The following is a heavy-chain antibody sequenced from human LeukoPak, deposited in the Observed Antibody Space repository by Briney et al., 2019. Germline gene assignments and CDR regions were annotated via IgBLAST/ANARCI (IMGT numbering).Heavy chain of an antibody. CDR2: ISGSGSTI. J-gene: IGHJ3*02. CDR3: ARDSQPIFTMDREASTSDAFDI. CDR1: GFTFSNYE. V-gene: IGHV3-48*03. Sequence: PGGSLRLSCAASGFTFSNYEINWVRQAPGKGLKWVSYISGSGSTIYYADSVKGRFTISRGNAKNLLYLQMNSLRAEDTAVYYCARDSQPIFTMDREASTSDAFDIWGQGTMVTVSS. D-gene: IGHD3-10*01.